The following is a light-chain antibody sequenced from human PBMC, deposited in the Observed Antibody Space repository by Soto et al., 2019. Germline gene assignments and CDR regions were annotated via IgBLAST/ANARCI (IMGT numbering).Light chain of an antibody. CDR3: QQYENWIT. J-gene: IGKJ5*01. CDR2: GAS. CDR1: KYVSKN. V-gene: IGKV3-15*01. Sequence: VVMTQSPGTLCVSPGERATLSCRASKYVSKNLAWYQQKLGQAPRLLIYGASTRPTGTPARFSASGSGTEFTLAISSLQSEDSAVYYCQQYENWITFGQGTRLDI.